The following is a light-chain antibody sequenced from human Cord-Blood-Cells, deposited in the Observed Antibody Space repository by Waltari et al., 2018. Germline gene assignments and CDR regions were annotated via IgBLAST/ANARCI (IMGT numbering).Light chain of an antibody. CDR1: QSISSY. Sequence: DIQMTQSLSSLSASVGDRVTITCRASQSISSYLNWYQQKPGKAPKLLIYAASSLQSGVPSRFSGSGSGTDFTLTISSLQPEDFATYYCQQSYSTPYTFGQGPSWRSN. CDR3: QQSYSTPYT. V-gene: IGKV1-39*01. J-gene: IGKJ2*01. CDR2: AAS.